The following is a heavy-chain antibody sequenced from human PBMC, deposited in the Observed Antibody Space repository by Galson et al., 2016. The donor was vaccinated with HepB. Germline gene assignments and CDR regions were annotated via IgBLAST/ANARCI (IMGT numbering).Heavy chain of an antibody. V-gene: IGHV3-74*03. Sequence: SLRLSCAASGFTFSSYWMHWVRQAPGKGLVWVSHTNSDGTYTTYADSVSGRFTISRDNGKNTLYLQMNSLRAEDTAVYYCARDLDDSWNDVAAFDVWGQGKMVTVSS. CDR3: ARDLDDSWNDVAAFDV. CDR2: TNSDGTYT. CDR1: GFTFSSYW. J-gene: IGHJ3*01. D-gene: IGHD1-1*01.